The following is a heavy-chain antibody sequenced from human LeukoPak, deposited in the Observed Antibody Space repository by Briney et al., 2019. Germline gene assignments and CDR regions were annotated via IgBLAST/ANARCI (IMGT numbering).Heavy chain of an antibody. V-gene: IGHV3-30*04. CDR2: ISYDGNNK. D-gene: IGHD5-18*01. CDR1: EFTFSTYA. CDR3: ARDGDTAMVVYYYYYYMDV. Sequence: GGSLRLSCAASEFTFSTYAMHWVRQAPGKGLEWAAVISYDGNNKYYADSVKGRFTISRDNSKNTLYLQMNSLRAEDTAVYYCARDGDTAMVVYYYYYYMDVWGKGTTVTVSS. J-gene: IGHJ6*03.